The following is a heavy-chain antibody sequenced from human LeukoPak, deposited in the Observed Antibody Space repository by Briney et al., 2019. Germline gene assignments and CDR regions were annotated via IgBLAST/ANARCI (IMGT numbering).Heavy chain of an antibody. CDR2: IYYSGST. D-gene: IGHD6-19*01. J-gene: IGHJ4*02. CDR3: ASYRGIAVAGTGSYPVKKYYFDY. CDR1: GGSISSYY. V-gene: IGHV4-59*08. Sequence: PSETLSLTCTVSGGSISSYYWRWIRQPPGKGLEWIGYIYYSGSTNYNPSLKSRVTISVDTSKNQFSLKLSSVTAADTAVYYCASYRGIAVAGTGSYPVKKYYFDYWGQGTLVTVSS.